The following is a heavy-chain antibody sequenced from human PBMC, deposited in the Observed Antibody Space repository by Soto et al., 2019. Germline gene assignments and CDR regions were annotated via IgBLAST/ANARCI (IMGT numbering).Heavy chain of an antibody. Sequence: QVQLVQSGPEVKKPGASVTVSCKTSGYTFTNYGISWVRQAPGQGLEWMGWITTDKGKTTYAQKFQGRVTMTTDTSTSTAYMELRSLRSDDTAMYYCATLSPAFDYWGQGALVTVSS. CDR1: GYTFTNYG. CDR2: ITTDKGKT. CDR3: ATLSPAFDY. J-gene: IGHJ4*02. V-gene: IGHV1-18*01.